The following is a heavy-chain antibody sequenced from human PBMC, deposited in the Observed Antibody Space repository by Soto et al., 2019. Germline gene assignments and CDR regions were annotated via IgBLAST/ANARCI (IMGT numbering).Heavy chain of an antibody. CDR2: ISYDGSNK. V-gene: IGHV3-30-3*01. Sequence: GGSLRLSCAASGFTFSSYAMHWVRQAPGKGLEWVAVISYDGSNKYYADSVKGRFTISRDNSKNTLYLQMNSLRAEDTAVYYCARDRTPRSGSPNRSRYYYYYYGMDVWGQGTTVTVSS. CDR3: ARDRTPRSGSPNRSRYYYYYYGMDV. J-gene: IGHJ6*02. CDR1: GFTFSSYA. D-gene: IGHD1-26*01.